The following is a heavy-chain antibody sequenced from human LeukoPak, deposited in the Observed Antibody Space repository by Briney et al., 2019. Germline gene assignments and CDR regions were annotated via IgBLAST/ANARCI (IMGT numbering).Heavy chain of an antibody. CDR1: GFTLSSYW. Sequence: GGSLRLSCAASGFTLSSYWMHWVRQAPGKGLAWVSRISSDGRRTSYADSVKGRFTISRDNAKNTLYLQMNSLRAEDTAVYYCARDPCTNGVCFIDYWGQGNLVTVSS. V-gene: IGHV3-74*01. CDR3: ARDPCTNGVCFIDY. D-gene: IGHD2-8*01. CDR2: ISSDGRRT. J-gene: IGHJ4*02.